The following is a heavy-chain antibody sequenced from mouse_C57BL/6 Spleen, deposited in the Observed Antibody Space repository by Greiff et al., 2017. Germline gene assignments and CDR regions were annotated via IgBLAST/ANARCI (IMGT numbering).Heavy chain of an antibody. Sequence: QVQLKQSGAELARPGASVKLSCKASGYTFTSYGISWVKQRTGQGLEWIGEIYPRSGNTYYNEKFKGKATLTADKSSSTAYMELRSLTSEDSAVYFCARLRDYDYDGGGFDYWGQGTTLTVSS. V-gene: IGHV1-81*01. CDR1: GYTFTSYG. J-gene: IGHJ2*01. CDR3: ARLRDYDYDGGGFDY. D-gene: IGHD2-4*01. CDR2: IYPRSGNT.